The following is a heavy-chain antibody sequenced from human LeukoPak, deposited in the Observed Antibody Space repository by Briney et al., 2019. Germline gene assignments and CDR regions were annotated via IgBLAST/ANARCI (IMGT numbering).Heavy chain of an antibody. CDR3: ARDRSYSFDY. V-gene: IGHV3-48*02. J-gene: IGHJ4*02. Sequence: RGSLRLSCAASGFTFSDYSVNWVRQAPGKGLEWVSYIGIGTGATRYADSVKGRFTISRDEAENSLYLQMDSLRDEDTAVYFCARDRSYSFDYWGQGTLVTVSS. D-gene: IGHD2-21*01. CDR2: IGIGTGAT. CDR1: GFTFSDYS.